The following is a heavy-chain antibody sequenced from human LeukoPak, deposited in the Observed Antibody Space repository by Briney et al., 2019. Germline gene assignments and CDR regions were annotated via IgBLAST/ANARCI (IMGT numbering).Heavy chain of an antibody. CDR3: ASPTTVVPAARGHYYYYYYMDV. V-gene: IGHV1-69*05. Sequence: ASVKVSCKASGGTFSSYAISWVRQAPGQGLEWMGGIIPIFGTANYAQKFQGRVTITTDESTSTAYMELSSLRSEDTAVYYCASPTTVVPAARGHYYYYYYMDVWGKGTTVTVSS. J-gene: IGHJ6*03. CDR1: GGTFSSYA. D-gene: IGHD2-2*01. CDR2: IIPIFGTA.